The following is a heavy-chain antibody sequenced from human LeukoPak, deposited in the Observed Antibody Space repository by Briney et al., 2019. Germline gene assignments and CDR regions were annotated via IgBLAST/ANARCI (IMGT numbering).Heavy chain of an antibody. CDR1: GGSIRSISYY. D-gene: IGHD3-10*01. CDR3: ARQPLVARGVIIPWY. V-gene: IGHV4-39*01. Sequence: SETLSLTCTVSGGSIRSISYYWGWIRQPPGNGLEWIGNIYYSGSTYYNPSLKSRVTISVDTSKNHFSLNLSSVTDADTAVYYCARQPLVARGVIIPWYWGQGPLVTVSS. CDR2: IYYSGST. J-gene: IGHJ4*02.